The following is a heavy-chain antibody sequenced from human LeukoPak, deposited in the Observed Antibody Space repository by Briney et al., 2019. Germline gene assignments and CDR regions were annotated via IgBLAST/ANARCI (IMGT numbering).Heavy chain of an antibody. CDR3: ARVSRSWYGPPHLTNYYFDY. D-gene: IGHD6-13*01. CDR2: ISSSGIYI. J-gene: IGHJ4*02. CDR1: GFPINSYT. Sequence: GGSLRLSCAASGFPINSYTMNWVRQAPGKGLEWVSSISSSGIYIYYADSVKGRFTISRDNAKNSLYLQMNSLRAEDTAVYYCARVSRSWYGPPHLTNYYFDYWGQGTLVTVSS. V-gene: IGHV3-21*01.